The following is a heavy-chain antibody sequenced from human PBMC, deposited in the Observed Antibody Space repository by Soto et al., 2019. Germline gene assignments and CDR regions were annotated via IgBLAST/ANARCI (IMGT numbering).Heavy chain of an antibody. V-gene: IGHV3-23*01. CDR1: GFTYSSHG. Sequence: GGSLRLSCAASGFTYSSHGMSWVRQAPGKGLGWIAGLSRGGGSTYYADSVKGRFTISRDNSKNTLDLIMNSLRVEDTALYYCARDGEYRTVGVDIWGQGTMVTVSS. CDR3: ARDGEYRTVGVDI. CDR2: LSRGGGST. J-gene: IGHJ3*02. D-gene: IGHD5-12*01.